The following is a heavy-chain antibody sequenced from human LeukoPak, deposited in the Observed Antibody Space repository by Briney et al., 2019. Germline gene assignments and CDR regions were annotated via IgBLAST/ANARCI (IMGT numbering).Heavy chain of an antibody. J-gene: IGHJ6*02. CDR2: IFHGGNT. CDR3: ARDPPRRAYYYYYGMDV. Sequence: SETLSLTCAVSGGSISSNNWWSWVRQPPGEGLEWIGEIFHGGNTNYNPSLMSRVTISVDTSKNQFSLKLSSVTAADTAVYYCARDPPRRAYYYYYGMDVWGQGTTVTVSS. CDR1: GGSISSNNW. D-gene: IGHD1-14*01. V-gene: IGHV4-4*02.